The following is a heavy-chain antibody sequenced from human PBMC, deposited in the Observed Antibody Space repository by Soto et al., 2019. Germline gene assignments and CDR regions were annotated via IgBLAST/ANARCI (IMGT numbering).Heavy chain of an antibody. D-gene: IGHD1-26*01. V-gene: IGHV1-46*01. CDR3: ARDRSYSGRYHYAFDI. CDR1: GYTSTSYY. CDR2: INPSGGST. J-gene: IGHJ3*02. Sequence: ASVKVCGKXSGYTSTSYYMHWVRQAPGQGLEWMGIINPSGGSTSYAQKFQGRVTMTRDTSTSTVYMELSSLRSEDTAVYYCARDRSYSGRYHYAFDIWGQGTMVTVSS.